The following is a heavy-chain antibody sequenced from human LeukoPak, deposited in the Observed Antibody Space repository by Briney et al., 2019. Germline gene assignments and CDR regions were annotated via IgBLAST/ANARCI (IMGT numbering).Heavy chain of an antibody. V-gene: IGHV4-39*01. D-gene: IGHD1-26*01. CDR2: IYYSGST. Sequence: PSETLSLTCTVSGGSISSSSYYWGWIRQPPGKGLEWIGSIYYSGSTYYNPSLKSRVTISVDTSKNQFSLKLSSVTAADTAVYYCARLGSGRYYYYYYYMDVWGKGTTVTISS. CDR1: GGSISSSSYY. J-gene: IGHJ6*03. CDR3: ARLGSGRYYYYYYYMDV.